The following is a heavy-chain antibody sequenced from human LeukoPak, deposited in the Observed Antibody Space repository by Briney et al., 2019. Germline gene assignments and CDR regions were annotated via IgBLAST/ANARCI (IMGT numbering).Heavy chain of an antibody. CDR1: GFSFSSYG. Sequence: GGSLRLSCAASGFSFSSYGMHWVRQAPGKGLEWVAFIRNDRSNKYYADSVKGRFTISRDNTKNTLYLQMNSLRAEDTAVYYCAKPGGASSIAYWGQGTLVTVSS. CDR2: IRNDRSNK. CDR3: AKPGGASSIAY. D-gene: IGHD6-6*01. V-gene: IGHV3-30*02. J-gene: IGHJ4*02.